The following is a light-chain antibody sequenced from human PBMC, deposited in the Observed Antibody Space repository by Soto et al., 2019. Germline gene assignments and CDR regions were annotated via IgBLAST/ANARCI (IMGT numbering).Light chain of an antibody. CDR3: QQYNDSFRYT. CDR2: AAS. CDR1: QSIHTW. Sequence: DIQLTQSPSTLSASVGDRVTITCRASQSIHTWLAWYQQKPGTVPKLLIYAASTLKSGVPSRFSGSRSGTEFTLTVSSLQPYDFATYYCQQYNDSFRYTFGQGTKLEIK. J-gene: IGKJ2*01. V-gene: IGKV1-5*03.